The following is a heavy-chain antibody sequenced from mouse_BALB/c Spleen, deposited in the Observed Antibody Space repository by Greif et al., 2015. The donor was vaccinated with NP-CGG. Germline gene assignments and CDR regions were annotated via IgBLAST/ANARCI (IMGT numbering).Heavy chain of an antibody. V-gene: IGHV5-17*02. D-gene: IGHD1-1*02. CDR1: GFTFSSFG. Sequence: EVKLMESGGGLVQPGGSRKLSCAASGFTFSSFGMHWVRQAPEKGLEWVAYISSGSSTIYYADTVKGRFTISRDNPKNTLFLQMTSLRSEDTAMYYCARGSFYYAMDYWGQGTSVTVSS. J-gene: IGHJ4*01. CDR2: ISSGSSTI. CDR3: ARGSFYYAMDY.